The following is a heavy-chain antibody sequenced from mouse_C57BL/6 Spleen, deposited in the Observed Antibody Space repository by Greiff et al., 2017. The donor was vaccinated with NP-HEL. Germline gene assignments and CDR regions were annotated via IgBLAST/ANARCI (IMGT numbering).Heavy chain of an antibody. CDR3: ARAYSWYFDV. J-gene: IGHJ1*03. CDR1: GFTFSHYY. CDR2: INYDGSST. D-gene: IGHD2-10*01. Sequence: EVQLVESEGGLVQPGSSMKLSCTASGFTFSHYYMAWVRQVPEKGLEWVANINYDGSSTYYLDSLKSRFIISRDNAKNILYLQMSSLKSEDTATYYCARAYSWYFDVWGTGTTVTVSS. V-gene: IGHV5-16*01.